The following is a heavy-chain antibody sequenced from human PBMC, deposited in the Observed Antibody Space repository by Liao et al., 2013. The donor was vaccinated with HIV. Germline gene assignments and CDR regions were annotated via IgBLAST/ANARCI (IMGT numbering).Heavy chain of an antibody. D-gene: IGHD1-1*01. Sequence: QVQLQESGPGLVKPSQTLSLTCTVSGDSISSGSYYWTWIRLPAEKGLEWLGRIAASGSTAYNPSLKSRLTISVDTSKNQFSLKLTSVTAADTAIYYCLRKLTGSSIFDLWGQGTMVTVSS. CDR3: LRKLTGSSIFDL. CDR1: GDSISSGSYY. V-gene: IGHV4-61*02. J-gene: IGHJ3*01. CDR2: IAASGST.